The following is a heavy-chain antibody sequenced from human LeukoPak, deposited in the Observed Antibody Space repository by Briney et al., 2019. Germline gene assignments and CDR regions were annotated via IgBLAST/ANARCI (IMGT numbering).Heavy chain of an antibody. D-gene: IGHD3-10*01. CDR2: IGTAGDT. CDR3: ARAQGGSGRYYYYGMDV. CDR1: GFTFSNYD. Sequence: AGGSLRLSCAASGFTFSNYDMHWVRQATGKGLEWVSPIGTAGDTYYPGSVKGRFTISRENAKDSLYLQMNSLRAEDTAVYYCARAQGGSGRYYYYGMDVWGQGTTVTVSS. V-gene: IGHV3-13*01. J-gene: IGHJ6*02.